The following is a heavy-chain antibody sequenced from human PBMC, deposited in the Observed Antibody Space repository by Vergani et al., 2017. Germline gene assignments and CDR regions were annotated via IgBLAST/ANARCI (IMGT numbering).Heavy chain of an antibody. D-gene: IGHD2-21*01. J-gene: IGHJ4*02. CDR3: ARMGGYDEGDSFRIGYFDS. CDR1: GDSISSGVYY. Sequence: QVQLQESGPGLVKPSQTLSLTCRVSGDSISSGVYYWNWIRQHPGKGLEWIGYIYSTGSTHHNPSLRRRINMSGDTSKNHFSLKLNSVTAADTAMYYCARMGGYDEGDSFRIGYFDSWGPGILVTVSS. CDR2: IYSTGST. V-gene: IGHV4-31*03.